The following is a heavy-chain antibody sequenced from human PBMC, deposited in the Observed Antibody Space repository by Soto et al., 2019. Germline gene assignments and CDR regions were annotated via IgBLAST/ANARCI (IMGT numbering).Heavy chain of an antibody. J-gene: IGHJ4*02. CDR3: AKEGDFWSGYYYYFDY. CDR1: GFTFSSYA. D-gene: IGHD3-3*01. Sequence: GSLRLSCAASGFTFSSYAMSWVRQAPGKGLEWVSAISGSGGSTYYADSVKGRFTISRDNSKNTLYLQMNSLRAEDTAVYYCAKEGDFWSGYYYYFDYWGQGTLVTVSS. V-gene: IGHV3-23*01. CDR2: ISGSGGST.